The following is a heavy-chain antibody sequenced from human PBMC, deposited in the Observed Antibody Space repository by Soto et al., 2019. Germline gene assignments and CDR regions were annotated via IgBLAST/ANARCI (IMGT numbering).Heavy chain of an antibody. J-gene: IGHJ4*02. V-gene: IGHV1-8*01. CDR3: ARGRHDSSGYYYDY. D-gene: IGHD3-22*01. CDR2: MNPNSGNT. Sequence: ASVKVSCKASGYTFTSYDINWVRQATGQGLEWMGWMNPNSGNTGHAQKFQGRVTMTRNTSISTAYMELSSLRSEDTAVYYCARGRHDSSGYYYDYWGQGTLVTVSS. CDR1: GYTFTSYD.